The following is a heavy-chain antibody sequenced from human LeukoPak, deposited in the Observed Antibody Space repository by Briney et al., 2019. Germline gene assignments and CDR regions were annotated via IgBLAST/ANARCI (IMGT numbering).Heavy chain of an antibody. CDR1: GFSFSKYW. V-gene: IGHV3-74*01. D-gene: IGHD3-9*01. CDR3: ARDFDMGITPGDDFDF. Sequence: PGGSLRLSCAASGFSFSKYWMHWVRQTPGEGLVWVARIKEDGTYTSYADSVKGRFTISRDNARNTVFLQMYSLRAEDTAVYYCARDFDMGITPGDDFDFWGQGTLVTVSS. J-gene: IGHJ4*02. CDR2: IKEDGTYT.